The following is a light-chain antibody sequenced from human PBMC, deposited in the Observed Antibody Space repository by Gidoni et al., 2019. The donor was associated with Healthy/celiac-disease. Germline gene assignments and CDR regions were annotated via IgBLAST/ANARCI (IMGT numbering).Light chain of an antibody. CDR1: SSDVGSYNL. Sequence: QSALPQPASVSGSPAQSITISCTGTSSDVGSYNLVSWYQPHPGKAPKLMIYEGSKRPSGVSNRFSGSKSGNTASLTISGLQAEDEADYYCCSYAGSSSVVFGGGTKLTVL. V-gene: IGLV2-23*01. CDR2: EGS. CDR3: CSYAGSSSVV. J-gene: IGLJ2*01.